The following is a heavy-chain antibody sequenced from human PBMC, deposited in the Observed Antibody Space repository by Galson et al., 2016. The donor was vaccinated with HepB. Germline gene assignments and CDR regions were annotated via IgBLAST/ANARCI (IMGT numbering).Heavy chain of an antibody. V-gene: IGHV1-69*06. Sequence: SVKVSCKASGGTFSSYAISWVRQAPGQGLEWMGGIIPIFGTANYAQKFQGRVTITADKSTSTAYMELSSLRAEDTAVYYCARDVYDILTGYYRGWFDPWGQGTLVTVSS. CDR3: ARDVYDILTGYYRGWFDP. D-gene: IGHD3-9*01. CDR2: IIPIFGTA. J-gene: IGHJ5*02. CDR1: GGTFSSYA.